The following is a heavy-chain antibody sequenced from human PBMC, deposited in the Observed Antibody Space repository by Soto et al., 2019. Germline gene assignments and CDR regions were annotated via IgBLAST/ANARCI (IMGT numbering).Heavy chain of an antibody. J-gene: IGHJ4*02. CDR1: GDTFSFYT. Sequence: QVQLVQSGTEVKKPGSSVKVSCKASGDTFSFYTINWVRQAPGLGLEWVGRINPIVSMSNYAQKFQGRVSMTADKYTSTAYMELRSMSSDDTSMYFCAASYGSGYRAFDYWGQGALGIVSS. V-gene: IGHV1-69*02. CDR2: INPIVSMS. D-gene: IGHD3-10*01. CDR3: AASYGSGYRAFDY.